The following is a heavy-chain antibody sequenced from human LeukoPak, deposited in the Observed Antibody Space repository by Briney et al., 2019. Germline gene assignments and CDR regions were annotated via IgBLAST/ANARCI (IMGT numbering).Heavy chain of an antibody. D-gene: IGHD3-10*01. CDR2: IYYSGST. J-gene: IGHJ5*02. CDR1: GGSISSGDYY. V-gene: IGHV4-30-4*01. Sequence: SQTLSLTCTVSGGSISSGDYYWSWIRQPPGTGLEWIGHIYYSGSTYYNPSLKSRVTISVDTSKNQFSLKLSSVTAADTAVYYCARVPNGSGILFDPWGQGTLVTVSS. CDR3: ARVPNGSGILFDP.